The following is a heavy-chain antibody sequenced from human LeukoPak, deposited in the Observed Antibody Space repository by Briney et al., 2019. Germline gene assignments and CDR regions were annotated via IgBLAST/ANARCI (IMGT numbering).Heavy chain of an antibody. V-gene: IGHV4-59*08. CDR3: ARHFHILTGVNWFDP. CDR2: IYYSGST. J-gene: IGHJ5*02. D-gene: IGHD3-9*01. Sequence: ASETLSLTCTVSGGSISSYYWSWIRQPPGKGLEWIGYIYYSGSTNYNPSLKSRVTISVDTSKNQFSLKLSSVTAADTAVYYCARHFHILTGVNWFDPWGQGTLVTVSS. CDR1: GGSISSYY.